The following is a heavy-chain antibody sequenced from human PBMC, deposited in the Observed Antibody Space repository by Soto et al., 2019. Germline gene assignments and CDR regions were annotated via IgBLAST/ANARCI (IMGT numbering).Heavy chain of an antibody. V-gene: IGHV1-18*01. D-gene: IGHD3-3*01. Sequence: QVQLVQSGAEVKKPGASVKVSCKASGYTFTSYGISWVRQAPGQGLEWMGWISAYNGNTNYAQKLQGIVTMTTDTSTSTDYMGMRSRRSDDTAVYYCARALSLYDFWSDYYLSHNWFDPWGQGTLVTVSS. J-gene: IGHJ5*02. CDR1: GYTFTSYG. CDR3: ARALSLYDFWSDYYLSHNWFDP. CDR2: ISAYNGNT.